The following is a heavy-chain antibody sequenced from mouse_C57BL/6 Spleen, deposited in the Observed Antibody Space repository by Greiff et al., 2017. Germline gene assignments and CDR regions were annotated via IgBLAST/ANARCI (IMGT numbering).Heavy chain of an antibody. Sequence: VQLQQPGAELVKPGASVKLSCKASGYTFTSYWMHWVKQRPGRGLEWIGRIEPNSGGTKYNEKFKSKATLAVDKPSSTAYMQLSSLTSEDSAVYYCARPSPDAMDYWGQGTSVTVSS. CDR1: GYTFTSYW. CDR3: ARPSPDAMDY. V-gene: IGHV1-72*01. J-gene: IGHJ4*01. CDR2: IEPNSGGT.